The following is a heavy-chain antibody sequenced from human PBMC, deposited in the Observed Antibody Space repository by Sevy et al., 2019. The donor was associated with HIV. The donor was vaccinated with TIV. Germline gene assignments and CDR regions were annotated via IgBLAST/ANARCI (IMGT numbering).Heavy chain of an antibody. J-gene: IGHJ6*02. CDR1: GFTFSSYS. D-gene: IGHD3-10*01. CDR3: ARGGRGQDAYYYYGMDV. V-gene: IGHV3-21*01. Sequence: GGSLRLSCAASGFTFSSYSMNWVRQAPGKGLEWVSSISSSSSYIYYAHSVKGRFTISRDNAKNSLYLQMNSLRAEDTAVYYCARGGRGQDAYYYYGMDVWGQGTTVTVSS. CDR2: ISSSSSYI.